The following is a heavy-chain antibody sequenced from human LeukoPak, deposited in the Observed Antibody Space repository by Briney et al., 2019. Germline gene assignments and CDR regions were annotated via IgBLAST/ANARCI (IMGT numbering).Heavy chain of an antibody. J-gene: IGHJ3*02. Sequence: SETLSLTCTVSGGSISSYYWSWIRQPPGKGLEWIGYIYYSGSTNYNPSLKSRVTISVDTSKNQFSLKLSSVTAADTAVYYCARDRGYYYDSSGLPEGAFDIWGQGTMVTVSS. V-gene: IGHV4-59*01. CDR2: IYYSGST. CDR1: GGSISSYY. D-gene: IGHD3-22*01. CDR3: ARDRGYYYDSSGLPEGAFDI.